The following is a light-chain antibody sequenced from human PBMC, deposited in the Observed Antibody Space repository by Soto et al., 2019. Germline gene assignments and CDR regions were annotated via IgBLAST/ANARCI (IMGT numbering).Light chain of an antibody. Sequence: DIQMTQSPSTLSASVGDRVTITCRASQSISSWLAWYQQKPGKAPKLLIHKASILESGVPSRFSGSGSGTEFTLTISSLQPDDFATYCCQQDNGYFWTFGEGTKVEVK. CDR2: KAS. CDR1: QSISSW. CDR3: QQDNGYFWT. J-gene: IGKJ1*01. V-gene: IGKV1-5*03.